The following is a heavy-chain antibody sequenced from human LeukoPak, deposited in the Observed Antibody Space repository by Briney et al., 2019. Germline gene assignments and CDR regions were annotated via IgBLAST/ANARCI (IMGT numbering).Heavy chain of an antibody. J-gene: IGHJ3*01. CDR1: GFTFSLYA. CDR2: ISYDGTTK. V-gene: IGHV3-30*04. Sequence: GRSLRLSCAASGFTFSLYAVHWVRHPPGKGLEWVAVISYDGTTKYYADSVKGRFTVSRDNSKNTIYLQMNSLRPEDTAVYHCARDHCTGGSCYDSFDAWGHGTMVTVSS. CDR3: ARDHCTGGSCYDSFDA. D-gene: IGHD2-8*02.